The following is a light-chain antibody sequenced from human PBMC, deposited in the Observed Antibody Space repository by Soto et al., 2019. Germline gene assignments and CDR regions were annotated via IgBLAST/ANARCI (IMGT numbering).Light chain of an antibody. CDR2: GAS. CDR3: QQNNNWPPYT. J-gene: IGKJ2*01. CDR1: QSVSIN. V-gene: IGKV3-15*01. Sequence: EIVMTQSPATLSVSPGERATLSCRASQSVSINLAWYQQKPGQAPRLLIYGASTRATGIPARFSGSGSGTEFTLTISSRQSEDFAVYYCQQNNNWPPYTFGQGTKLEIK.